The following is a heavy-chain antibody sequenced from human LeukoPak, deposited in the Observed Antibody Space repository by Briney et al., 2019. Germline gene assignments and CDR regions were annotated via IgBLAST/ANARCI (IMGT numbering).Heavy chain of an antibody. J-gene: IGHJ6*04. CDR2: INPNSGDT. CDR3: ARDEFRTNGMDG. D-gene: IGHD1-14*01. V-gene: IGHV1-2*02. CDR1: GYTFTGYY. Sequence: ASVKVSCKASGYTFTGYYIDWVRQAPGQGLEWMGWINPNSGDTNYAQKFQGRVTMTRDTSISTAYMELSRLRSDDTAVYYCARDEFRTNGMDGWGEATTVTVYS.